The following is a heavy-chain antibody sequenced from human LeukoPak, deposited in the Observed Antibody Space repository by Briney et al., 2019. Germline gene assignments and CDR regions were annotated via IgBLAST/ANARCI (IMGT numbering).Heavy chain of an antibody. V-gene: IGHV4-39*01. CDR3: ARGTLTTVGT. Sequence: SETLSLTCTVSGGSISSSSYYWGWIRQPPGKGLEWIGSIYYSGSTYYNPSLKSRVTISVDTSKNQFSLKLSSVTAADTAVYYCARGTLTTVGTWGQGTLVTVSS. CDR1: GGSISSSSYY. D-gene: IGHD4-23*01. CDR2: IYYSGST. J-gene: IGHJ4*02.